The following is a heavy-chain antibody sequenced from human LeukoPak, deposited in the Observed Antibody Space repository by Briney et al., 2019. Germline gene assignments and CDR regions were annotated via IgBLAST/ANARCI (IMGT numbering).Heavy chain of an antibody. J-gene: IGHJ4*02. CDR2: ISSSSSYI. CDR3: ARDLTAAAHFDY. Sequence: GGSLRLSCAASGFTLSTYSMNWVRQAPGKGLEWVSSISSSSSYIYYVDSVKGRFTISRDNAKTSLYLQMNSLRAEDTAVYYCARDLTAAAHFDYWGQGTLVTVSS. D-gene: IGHD6-25*01. V-gene: IGHV3-21*01. CDR1: GFTLSTYS.